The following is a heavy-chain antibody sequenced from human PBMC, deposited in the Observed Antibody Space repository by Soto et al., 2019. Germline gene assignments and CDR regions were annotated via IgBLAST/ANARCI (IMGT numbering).Heavy chain of an antibody. CDR1: VYTFTSYA. CDR2: INAGNGNT. D-gene: IGHD1-1*01. V-gene: IGHV1-3*01. CDR3: ARSGGYYYYGMDV. J-gene: IGHJ6*02. Sequence: ASVKVSCKASVYTFTSYAIHCARQAPGQRLEWMGWINAGNGNTKYSQKFQGRVTITRDTSASTAYMELSSLRSEDTAVYYCARSGGYYYYGMDVWGQGTTVTVSS.